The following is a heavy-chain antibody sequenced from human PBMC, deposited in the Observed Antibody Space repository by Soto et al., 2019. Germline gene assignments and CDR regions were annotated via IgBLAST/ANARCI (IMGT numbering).Heavy chain of an antibody. Sequence: QVQLVQSGAEVKKPGASLKVSCKASGYTFTSYDISWVRQAPGQGLEWMGWISAYNGNTNYAQKLQGRVTMTTDTSTSTAYRERRSLRSDDTAVYYCAREASGWYYFDYWGQGTLVTVSS. CDR1: GYTFTSYD. CDR2: ISAYNGNT. D-gene: IGHD6-19*01. CDR3: AREASGWYYFDY. V-gene: IGHV1-18*01. J-gene: IGHJ4*02.